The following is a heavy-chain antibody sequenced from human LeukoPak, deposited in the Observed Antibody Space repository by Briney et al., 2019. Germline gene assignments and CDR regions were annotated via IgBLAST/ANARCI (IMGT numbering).Heavy chain of an antibody. CDR3: AKARWVSNADAVL. CDR1: GFTFSSYA. J-gene: IGHJ4*02. D-gene: IGHD1-1*01. V-gene: IGHV3-23*01. CDR2: LRGNGDT. Sequence: GGSLTLSCAASGFTFSSYAMSWVREAPARGLEWVSSLRGNGDTFYADSVKGRFTPSRDDSRNTVYLQLNNLSVEDTAVYYCAKARWVSNADAVLWGQGTVVTVSS.